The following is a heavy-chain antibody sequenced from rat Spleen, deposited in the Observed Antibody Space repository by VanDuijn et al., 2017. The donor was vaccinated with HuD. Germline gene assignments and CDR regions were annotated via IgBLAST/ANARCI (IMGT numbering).Heavy chain of an antibody. Sequence: EVQLVESDGGLVQPGRSLKLSCAASGFTFSDYYMAWVRQAPTKGLEWVATISYDGSSTYYRDSVKGRFTISRDNAKNTLYLQMDSLRSEDTATYYCTREIMFYFDYWGQGVMVTVSS. CDR3: TREIMFYFDY. CDR2: ISYDGSST. J-gene: IGHJ2*01. CDR1: GFTFSDYY. V-gene: IGHV5-29*01. D-gene: IGHD1-5*01.